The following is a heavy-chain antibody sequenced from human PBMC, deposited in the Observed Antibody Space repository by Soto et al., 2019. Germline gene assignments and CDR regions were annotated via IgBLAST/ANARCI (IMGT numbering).Heavy chain of an antibody. Sequence: QVQLVESGGGVVQPGRSLRLSCAASGFTFSSYGMHWVRQAPGKGLEWVAVIWHDGSNKYYADSVKGRFTISRDNSKNTLYLQMNSLRAEDTAVYYCARDAFPTAVTSPWFDPWGQGTLVTVSS. D-gene: IGHD6-25*01. CDR1: GFTFSSYG. J-gene: IGHJ5*02. CDR3: ARDAFPTAVTSPWFDP. CDR2: IWHDGSNK. V-gene: IGHV3-33*01.